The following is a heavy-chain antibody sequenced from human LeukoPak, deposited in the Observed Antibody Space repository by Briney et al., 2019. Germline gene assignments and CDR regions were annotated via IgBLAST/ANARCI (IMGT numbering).Heavy chain of an antibody. D-gene: IGHD3-3*01. CDR3: ARDGSIFGVGNFDY. CDR1: GFTFSSYW. J-gene: IGHJ4*02. V-gene: IGHV3-7*01. CDR2: IKQDGSEK. Sequence: PGGSLRLFCAASGFTFSSYWMSWVRQAPGKGLEWVANIKQDGSEKYYVDSVKGRFTISRDNAKNSLYLQMNSLRAEDTAVYYCARDGSIFGVGNFDYWGQGTLVTVSS.